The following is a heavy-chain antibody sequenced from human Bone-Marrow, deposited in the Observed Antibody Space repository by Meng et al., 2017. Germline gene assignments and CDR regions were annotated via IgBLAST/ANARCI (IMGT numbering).Heavy chain of an antibody. J-gene: IGHJ4*02. D-gene: IGHD3-10*01. CDR1: GFSRSTVGLG. V-gene: IGHV2-5*02. CDR3: AHSSMVRGVPFDY. Sequence: TLMRLVPCLGKPTPTPTLPYLVSGFSRSTVGLGVGWSRQPPGKALEWLALIYWDDDKRYSPSLKNRLTITKDTSKNQVVLTMTNMDPVDTATYYCAHSSMVRGVPFDYWGQGTLVTVSS. CDR2: IYWDDDK.